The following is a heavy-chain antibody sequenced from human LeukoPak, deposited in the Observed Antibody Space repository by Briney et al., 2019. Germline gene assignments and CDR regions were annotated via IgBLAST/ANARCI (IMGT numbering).Heavy chain of an antibody. D-gene: IGHD4-23*01. J-gene: IGHJ4*02. V-gene: IGHV4-34*01. CDR2: INHSGST. Sequence: KPSETLSLTCAVYGGSFSGYYWSWIRQPPGKGLEWIGEINHSGSTNYNPSLKSRVTISVDTSKNQFSLKLSSVTAADTAVYYCVIGGYGGKGRLGGRPVDYWGQGTLVTVSS. CDR3: VIGGYGGKGRLGGRPVDY. CDR1: GGSFSGYY.